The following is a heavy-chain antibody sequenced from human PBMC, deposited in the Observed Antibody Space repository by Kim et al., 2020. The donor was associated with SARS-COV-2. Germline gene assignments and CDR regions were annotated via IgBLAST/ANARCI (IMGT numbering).Heavy chain of an antibody. CDR2: IMPIFGTT. CDR3: ANPTGXXXV. CDR1: GDSFSNYA. Sequence: SVKVSCKASGDSFSNYAITWVRQAPGQGLEWMGEIMPIFGTTTYAQKFQHRLTFPAXXSTNTAYMELSALXSEDTAVYYCANPTGXXXVWGQGTTIVVSS. V-gene: IGHV1-69*13. J-gene: IGHJ6*02.